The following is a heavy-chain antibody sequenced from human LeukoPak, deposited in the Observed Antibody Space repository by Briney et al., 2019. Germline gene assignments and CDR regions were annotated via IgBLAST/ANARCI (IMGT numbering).Heavy chain of an antibody. CDR3: ASVIAYGALDACDI. V-gene: IGHV3-23*01. J-gene: IGHJ3*02. CDR2: ISGSAVST. D-gene: IGHD4-17*01. Sequence: GGSLRLSCVASGLSFHSYAMMWVRQAPGKGLEWVSGISGSAVSTHYADSVKGRFTISRDNSKSTLYAQMNSLRAEDTAVYFCASVIAYGALDACDIWGQGTMVTVSS. CDR1: GLSFHSYA.